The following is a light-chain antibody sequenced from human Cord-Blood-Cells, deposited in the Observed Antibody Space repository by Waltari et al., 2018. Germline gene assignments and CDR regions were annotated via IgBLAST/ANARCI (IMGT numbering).Light chain of an antibody. J-gene: IGLJ3*02. CDR1: SSDVGGYNY. V-gene: IGLV2-14*03. Sequence: SALTQPASVSGSPGQSITISCTGTSSDVGGYNYVSWYQQHPGNSPKLMIYDVSNRPSVVSNRFSGSNAGNTSSLTISGLQAEDEADYYCSSYTSSSRVFGGGTKLTVL. CDR2: DVS. CDR3: SSYTSSSRV.